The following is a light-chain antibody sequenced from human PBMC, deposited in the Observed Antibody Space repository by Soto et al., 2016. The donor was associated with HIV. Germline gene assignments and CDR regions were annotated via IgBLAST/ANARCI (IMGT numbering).Light chain of an antibody. CDR1: KLGDRY. Sequence: SYELTQPPSVSVSPGQTANITCSGDKLGDRYVCWYEQKPGQSPVVVIYQDTKRPSGIPERFSGSNSGNTATLTISGTQAMDEADYYCQAWDSSSIVVFGGGTNLTVL. V-gene: IGLV3-1*01. J-gene: IGLJ2*01. CDR2: QDT. CDR3: QAWDSSSIVV.